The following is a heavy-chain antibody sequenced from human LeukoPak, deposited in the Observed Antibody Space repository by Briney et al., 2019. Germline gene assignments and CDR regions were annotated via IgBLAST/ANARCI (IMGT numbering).Heavy chain of an antibody. J-gene: IGHJ4*02. CDR1: GFIVSSNY. V-gene: IGHV3-53*01. CDR2: IYSGGST. D-gene: IGHD3-10*01. CDR3: ARDGSGSYPYYFDS. Sequence: GGSLRLSCAASGFIVSSNYMIWVRQPPGKGLEWVSVIYSGGSTYYADSVKGRFTISRDNSKNTLYLQMNSLRAEDTAVYYCARDGSGSYPYYFDSWGQGTLVTVSS.